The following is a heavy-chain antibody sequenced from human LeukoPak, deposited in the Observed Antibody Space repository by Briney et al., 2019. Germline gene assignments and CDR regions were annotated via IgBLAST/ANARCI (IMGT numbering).Heavy chain of an antibody. Sequence: ASVKVSCKASGYTFTGYYMHWVRQAPGQGREWMGWINPNSGGTNYAQKFQGRVTMTRDTSISTAYMELSRLRSDDTAVYYCAREVTGDPYYYYGMDVWGQGTTVTVSS. CDR1: GYTFTGYY. CDR3: AREVTGDPYYYYGMDV. V-gene: IGHV1-2*02. J-gene: IGHJ6*02. D-gene: IGHD7-27*01. CDR2: INPNSGGT.